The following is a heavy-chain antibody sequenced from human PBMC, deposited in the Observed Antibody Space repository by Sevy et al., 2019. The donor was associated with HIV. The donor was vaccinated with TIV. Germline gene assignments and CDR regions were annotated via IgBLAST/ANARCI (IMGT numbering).Heavy chain of an antibody. V-gene: IGHV4-34*01. D-gene: IGHD2-2*01. CDR1: GGSFSGYY. Sequence: SETLSLTCAVYGGSFSGYYWSWIRQPPGKGLEWIGEINHGGSTNYNPSHKSRVTISLDTSKNQFSLKLTSMTAADTALYYCARHCSSISCSHVFDIWGQGTMVTVSS. CDR2: INHGGST. CDR3: ARHCSSISCSHVFDI. J-gene: IGHJ3*02.